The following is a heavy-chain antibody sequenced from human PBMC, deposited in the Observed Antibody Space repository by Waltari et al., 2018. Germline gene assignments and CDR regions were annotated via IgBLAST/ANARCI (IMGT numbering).Heavy chain of an antibody. J-gene: IGHJ4*02. D-gene: IGHD3-9*01. CDR2: IYYSGRT. Sequence: QVQLQESGPGLVKPSETLSLTCTVSGGSISSYYWSWIRQPPGKGLEWIGYIYYSGRTNTNPTRKNRVTISVDTAKNHFSLKLSSVTAAETAGYYCARTALLRYFDWSLDYWGQGTLVTVSS. CDR1: GGSISSYY. V-gene: IGHV4-59*01. CDR3: ARTALLRYFDWSLDY.